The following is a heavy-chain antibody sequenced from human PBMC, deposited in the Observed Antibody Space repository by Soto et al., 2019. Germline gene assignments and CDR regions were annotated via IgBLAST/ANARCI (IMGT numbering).Heavy chain of an antibody. CDR2: IIPIFGTA. D-gene: IGHD3-10*01. CDR1: GGTFSSYA. CDR3: ARDWGYGSGSYENWFDP. V-gene: IGHV1-69*01. J-gene: IGHJ5*02. Sequence: QVQLVQSGAEVKKPGSSVKVSCKASGGTFSSYAISWVRQAPGQGLEWMGGIIPIFGTANYAQKFQGRVTITADESTSTAYRELSSLRSEDTAVYYCARDWGYGSGSYENWFDPWGQGTLVTVSS.